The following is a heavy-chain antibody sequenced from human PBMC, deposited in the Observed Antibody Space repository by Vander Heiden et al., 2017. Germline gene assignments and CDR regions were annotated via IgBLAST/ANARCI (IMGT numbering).Heavy chain of an antibody. CDR3: AGVIEARPY. CDR2: ISSGSSYI. V-gene: IGHV3-21*01. CDR1: GFTFSSYS. Sequence: EVQLVESGEGLVKPGESLRLSCAGSGFTFSSYSMNWVRQAPGKGLEWVSFISSGSSYIYYADSVKGRFTISRDNAKNSLYLQMNSLKAEDTAVYYCAGVIEARPYWGQGTLVTVSS. J-gene: IGHJ4*02. D-gene: IGHD6-6*01.